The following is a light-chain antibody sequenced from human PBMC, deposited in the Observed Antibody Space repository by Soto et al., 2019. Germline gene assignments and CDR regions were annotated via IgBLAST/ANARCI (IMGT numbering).Light chain of an antibody. CDR3: QQYTNSYGIT. CDR2: AAS. V-gene: IGKV3-20*01. Sequence: EIALTQSPGTLSLSPGERATLSCRASQGVGNKYLAWYQQRPGQAPSLLIYAASSRATGIPDRFSGSGSGTDFTLTISRLEPEFFAVYYCQQYTNSYGITFCQGTRLEIK. CDR1: QGVGNKY. J-gene: IGKJ5*01.